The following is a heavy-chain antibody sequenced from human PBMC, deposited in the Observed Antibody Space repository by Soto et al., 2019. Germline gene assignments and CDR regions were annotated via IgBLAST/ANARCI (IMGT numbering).Heavy chain of an antibody. J-gene: IGHJ6*03. CDR2: IRSRTNSYAT. V-gene: IGHV3-73*01. CDR1: GFSISGSP. CDR3: KANGYINYHMNV. D-gene: IGHD3-16*02. Sequence: GGSLRLSCAASGFSISGSPMHWVRQAFGKGLEWVGRIRSRTNSYATTYAASVQGRFTISRDDSQNTAYLQRNSMKSEDTAAYDFKANGYINYHMNVCGQGITVTF.